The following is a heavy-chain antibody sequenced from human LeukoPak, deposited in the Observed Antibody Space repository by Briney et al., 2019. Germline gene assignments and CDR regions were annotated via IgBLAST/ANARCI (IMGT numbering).Heavy chain of an antibody. J-gene: IGHJ6*03. CDR1: GGSISSGGYY. Sequence: TSQTLSLTCTVSGGSISSGGYYWSWIRQPPGKGLEWIGYIYHSGSTYYNPSLKSRVTMSVDTSKNQFSLKLSSVTAADTAVYYCAREVGGMVYAHYYYYYMDVWGKGTTVTVSS. CDR3: AREVGGMVYAHYYYYYMDV. V-gene: IGHV4-30-2*01. D-gene: IGHD2-8*01. CDR2: IYHSGST.